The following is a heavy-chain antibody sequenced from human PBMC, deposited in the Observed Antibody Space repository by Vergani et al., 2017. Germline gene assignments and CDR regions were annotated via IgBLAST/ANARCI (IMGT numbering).Heavy chain of an antibody. CDR3: ARDPDIVVVPAAPYYYYYYGMDV. CDR2: VIPHLEIT. J-gene: IGHJ6*02. V-gene: IGHV1-69*08. CDR1: GGTFGSHT. D-gene: IGHD2-2*01. Sequence: QVQLEQSGAEVKKPGSSVTVSCRASGGTFGSHTISWVRQAPGQGLEWVGRVIPHLEITTLAQHLQGRVIITADKSTDTAYMELRSLRSDDTAVYYCARDPDIVVVPAAPYYYYYYGMDVWGQGTLVTVSS.